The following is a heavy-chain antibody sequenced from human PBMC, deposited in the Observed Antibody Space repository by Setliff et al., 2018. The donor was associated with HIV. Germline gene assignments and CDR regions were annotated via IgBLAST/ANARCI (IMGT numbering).Heavy chain of an antibody. CDR1: GGSFSDHY. Sequence: PSETLSLTCAVYGGSFSDHYWNWIRQAPGKGLEWIGEINHSGNTGGTNYNPSLKSRVAILLDTSKNQFSLRLTSVTAADTAIYFCSREGPFHQTTHINNLFADNWGQGTLVTVSS. CDR3: SREGPFHQTTHINNLFADN. J-gene: IGHJ4*01. V-gene: IGHV4-34*01. CDR2: INHSGNTGGT. D-gene: IGHD1-1*01.